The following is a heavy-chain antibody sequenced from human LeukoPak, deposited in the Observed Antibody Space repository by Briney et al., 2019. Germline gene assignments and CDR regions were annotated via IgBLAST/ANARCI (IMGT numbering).Heavy chain of an antibody. J-gene: IGHJ4*02. Sequence: PGGSLRLSCAASGFTLRSYWIYWVRQAPGKGLEWVSAISGSGGSTYYADSVKGRFTISRDNSKNTLYLQMNSLRAEDTAVYYCAKDLNGYGYSYFDYWGQGTLVTVSS. CDR2: ISGSGGST. CDR1: GFTLRSYW. V-gene: IGHV3-23*01. CDR3: AKDLNGYGYSYFDY. D-gene: IGHD5-18*01.